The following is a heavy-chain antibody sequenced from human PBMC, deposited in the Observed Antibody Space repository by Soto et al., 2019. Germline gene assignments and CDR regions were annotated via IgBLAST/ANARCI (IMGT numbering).Heavy chain of an antibody. Sequence: QVQLVQSGAEVKKPGSSVKVSCQASGGTFSSYAINWVRQAPGQGLEWMGGIIPIFGTANYAQKFQGRVTITAGESTCTAYMGLRSLISEDTAVYYSPRPLEMATMSRANLFYWGQGTLVTVSS. J-gene: IGHJ4*02. CDR1: GGTFSSYA. D-gene: IGHD5-12*01. CDR2: IIPIFGTA. CDR3: PRPLEMATMSRANLFY. V-gene: IGHV1-69*01.